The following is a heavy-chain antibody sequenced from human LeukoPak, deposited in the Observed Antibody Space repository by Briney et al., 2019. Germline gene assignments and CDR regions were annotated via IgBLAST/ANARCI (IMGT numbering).Heavy chain of an antibody. CDR2: INWNGGST. Sequence: PSETLSLTCAVYGGSFSGYYMSWIRQAPGKGLEWVSGINWNGGSTGYADSVKGRFTISRDNAKNSLYLQMNSLRAEDTALYYCAREVGEYYYDRYFDYWGQGTLVTVSS. D-gene: IGHD3-22*01. CDR1: GGSFSGYY. CDR3: AREVGEYYYDRYFDY. V-gene: IGHV3-20*04. J-gene: IGHJ4*02.